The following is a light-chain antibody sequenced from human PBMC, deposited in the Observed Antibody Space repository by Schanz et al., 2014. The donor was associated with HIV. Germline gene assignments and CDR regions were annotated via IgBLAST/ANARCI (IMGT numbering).Light chain of an antibody. J-gene: IGLJ2*01. CDR2: DNF. Sequence: QSVLTQPPSVSGAPGQRVTISCTGSNSNIGAGYAVHWYQQLPGTAPKLLISDNFNRPSGVPDRFSGSKSDTSASLAISGLRSEDEADYYCAAWDDSLSGVVFGGGTKLTVL. CDR3: AAWDDSLSGVV. V-gene: IGLV1-40*01. CDR1: NSNIGAGYA.